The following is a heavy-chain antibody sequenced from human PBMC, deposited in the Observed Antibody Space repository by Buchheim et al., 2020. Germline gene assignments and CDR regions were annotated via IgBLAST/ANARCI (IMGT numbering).Heavy chain of an antibody. CDR3: ARVRGGEEEFGELFYDY. V-gene: IGHV3-48*02. CDR2: ISSSSSTI. Sequence: EVQLVESGGGLVQPGGSLRLSCAASGFTFSSYSMNWVRQAPGKGLEWVSYISSSSSTIYYADSVKGRFTISRDNAKNSMYLQMNSLRDEDTAVYYCARVRGGEEEFGELFYDYWGQGTL. CDR1: GFTFSSYS. D-gene: IGHD3-10*01. J-gene: IGHJ4*02.